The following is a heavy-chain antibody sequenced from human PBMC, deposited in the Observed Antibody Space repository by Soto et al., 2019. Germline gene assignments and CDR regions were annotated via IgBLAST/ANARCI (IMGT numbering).Heavy chain of an antibody. CDR3: ARYSGYDRNAFDI. Sequence: SETLSLTYTVSGGSISSYYWSWIRQPPGKGLEWIGYIYYSGSTNYNPPLKSRVTISVDTSKNQFSLKLSSVTAADTAVYYCARYSGYDRNAFDIWGQGTMVTVS. CDR2: IYYSGST. J-gene: IGHJ3*02. V-gene: IGHV4-59*01. D-gene: IGHD5-12*01. CDR1: GGSISSYY.